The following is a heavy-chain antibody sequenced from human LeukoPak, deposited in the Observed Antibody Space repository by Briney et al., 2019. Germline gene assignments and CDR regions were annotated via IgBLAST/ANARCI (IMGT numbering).Heavy chain of an antibody. CDR1: GFTCSTYG. D-gene: IGHD3-10*01. CDR3: AKDGGSGSYYYSRHPED. CDR2: ISGSGGST. J-gene: IGHJ4*02. Sequence: PGGSLRLSCAASGFTCSTYGMHWVRQAPGKGLEWVSAISGSGGSTYYADSVKGRFTISRDNSKNTLYLQMNSLRAEDTAVYYCAKDGGSGSYYYSRHPEDWGQGTLVTVSS. V-gene: IGHV3-23*01.